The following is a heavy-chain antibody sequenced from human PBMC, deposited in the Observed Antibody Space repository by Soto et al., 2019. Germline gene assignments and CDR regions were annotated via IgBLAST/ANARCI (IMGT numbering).Heavy chain of an antibody. CDR2: INVYNGNT. D-gene: IGHD3-10*01. Sequence: QVQLVQSGAEVKKPGASVKVSCKASGYTFTSYGISWVRQAPGQGLEWMGWINVYNGNTNYAQKLQGRVTMTTDTSTSTAYLDQSSMRSYDTALYACASVTSRGEYDYSGQGTLVTVSS. CDR1: GYTFTSYG. CDR3: ASVTSRGEYDY. J-gene: IGHJ4*02. V-gene: IGHV1-18*01.